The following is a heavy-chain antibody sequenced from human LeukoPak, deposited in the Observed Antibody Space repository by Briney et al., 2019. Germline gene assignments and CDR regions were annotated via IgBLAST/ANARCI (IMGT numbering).Heavy chain of an antibody. J-gene: IGHJ4*02. V-gene: IGHV3-23*01. D-gene: IGHD3-10*01. CDR2: INGSGGST. CDR3: AKANYFGSGSYPHDFDY. CDR1: GFTFSSYS. Sequence: SGGSLRLSCAASGFTFSSYSMNWVRQAPGKGLEWVSGINGSGGSTYYADSVKGRFTISRDNSKNTLYLQMTSLRAEDTAIYYCAKANYFGSGSYPHDFDYWGQGTLVTVSS.